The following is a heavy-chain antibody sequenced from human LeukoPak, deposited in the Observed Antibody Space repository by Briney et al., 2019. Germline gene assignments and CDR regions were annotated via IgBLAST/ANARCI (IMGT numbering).Heavy chain of an antibody. CDR3: ARVTDDSSGYYGGAFDY. CDR2: INAGNGNT. Sequence: ASVKVSCKASGYTFTSYAMHWVRQAPGQRLEWMGWINAGNGNTKYSQKFQGRVTITRDTSASTAYMELSRLRSDGTAVYYCARVTDDSSGYYGGAFDYWGQGTLVTVSS. CDR1: GYTFTSYA. V-gene: IGHV1-3*01. D-gene: IGHD3-22*01. J-gene: IGHJ4*02.